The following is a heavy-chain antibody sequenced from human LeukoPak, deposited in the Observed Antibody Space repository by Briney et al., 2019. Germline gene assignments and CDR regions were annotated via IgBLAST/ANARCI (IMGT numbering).Heavy chain of an antibody. V-gene: IGHV3-33*01. D-gene: IGHD2-2*01. CDR2: IWYDGSNK. Sequence: QPGGSLRLSCAASGFTFSSYGMHWVRQAPGKGLEWVAVIWYDGSNKYYAGSVKGRFTISRDNSKNTLYLQMNSLRAEDTAVYYCARDLGYCSSTSCYEDYWGQGTLVTVSS. CDR3: ARDLGYCSSTSCYEDY. CDR1: GFTFSSYG. J-gene: IGHJ4*02.